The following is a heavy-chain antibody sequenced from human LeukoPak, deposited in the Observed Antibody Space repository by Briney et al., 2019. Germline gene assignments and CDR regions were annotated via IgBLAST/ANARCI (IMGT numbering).Heavy chain of an antibody. D-gene: IGHD1-7*01. J-gene: IGHJ4*02. V-gene: IGHV3-7*01. CDR1: VFTFSAYW. CDR3: VSAGDRGTTDY. CDR2: INEDGSEQ. Sequence: GGSLRLSCAASVFTFSAYWMSWLRQAPGKGLEWVANINEDGSEQYFVDSVKGRFTMSRYNAQNSLYLQMNSLRGDDTAVYYCVSAGDRGTTDYWGQGTLVTVSS.